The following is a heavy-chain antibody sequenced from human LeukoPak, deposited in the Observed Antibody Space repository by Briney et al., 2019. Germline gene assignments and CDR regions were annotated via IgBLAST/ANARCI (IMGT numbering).Heavy chain of an antibody. V-gene: IGHV3-48*03. J-gene: IGHJ3*01. CDR3: ARDFVIGHDAFDV. D-gene: IGHD3-10*01. Sequence: GGSLRLSCAASGFTFSGFEMYWVRQAPGKGLEWVSYISSSGGLVYYADSVKGRFTISRDHAKDSLYLQMDGLRAEDTAVYYCARDFVIGHDAFDVWGPGTVVTVSS. CDR2: ISSSGGLV. CDR1: GFTFSGFE.